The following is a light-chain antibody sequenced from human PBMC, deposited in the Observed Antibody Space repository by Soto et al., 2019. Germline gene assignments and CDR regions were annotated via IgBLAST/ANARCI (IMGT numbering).Light chain of an antibody. V-gene: IGKV1-5*03. J-gene: IGKJ1*01. CDR3: QQYANYPRT. CDR2: KAS. Sequence: DIQRTQSPSTLSASVGDRVTITCRASQSISSWLAWYQQKPGKAPNLLIYKASSLESGVPSRFSGSGSGAEFTLTISSLQPDDFATYYCQQYANYPRTFGQGTRVEI. CDR1: QSISSW.